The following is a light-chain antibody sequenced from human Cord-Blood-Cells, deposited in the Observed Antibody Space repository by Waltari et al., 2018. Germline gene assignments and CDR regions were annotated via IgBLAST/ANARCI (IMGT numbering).Light chain of an antibody. J-gene: IGKJ1*01. Sequence: DIQMPQSPSSLSTSVGDRVTITSRASQSISSYLNWYQQKPGKAPKLLIYAASSLQSGVPSRFSGSGSGTDFTLTISSLQPEDFATYYCQQSYSTPWTFGQGTKVEIK. CDR2: AAS. CDR1: QSISSY. CDR3: QQSYSTPWT. V-gene: IGKV1-39*01.